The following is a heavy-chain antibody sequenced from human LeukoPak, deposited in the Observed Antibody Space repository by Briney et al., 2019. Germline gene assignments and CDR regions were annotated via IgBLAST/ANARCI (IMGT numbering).Heavy chain of an antibody. CDR2: ISGSGVNT. CDR3: ARDTSFNYGAHAMDV. J-gene: IGHJ6*02. V-gene: IGHV3-23*01. D-gene: IGHD4/OR15-4a*01. Sequence: LAGGSPRLSCAASGFTFDNYAMNWVRQAPGKGLEWVLGISGSGVNTYYADSVKGRFTISRDNSKNTLYLQLSSLRGEDTAIYYCARDTSFNYGAHAMDVWGQGTTVTVS. CDR1: GFTFDNYA.